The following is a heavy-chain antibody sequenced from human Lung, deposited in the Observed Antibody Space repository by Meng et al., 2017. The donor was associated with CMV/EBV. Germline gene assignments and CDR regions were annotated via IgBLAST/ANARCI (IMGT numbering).Heavy chain of an antibody. CDR2: VYYSGGA. CDR3: ARRAYCGNDCYFFDF. CDR1: GASMRGFH. J-gene: IGHJ4*02. Sequence: GSLRLXXTVSGASMRGFHWTWIRQTPGKGLECLGYVYYSGGATYHPSLKSRVTISVDTSQNQFSLNLSSVTAADTAMYYCARRAYCGNDCYFFDFWGQGXLVTVSS. V-gene: IGHV4-59*01. D-gene: IGHD2-21*02.